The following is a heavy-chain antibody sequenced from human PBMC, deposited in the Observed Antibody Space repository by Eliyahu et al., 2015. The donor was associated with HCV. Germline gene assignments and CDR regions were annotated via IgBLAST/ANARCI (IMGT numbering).Heavy chain of an antibody. Sequence: QLQLQESGPGLVKPSETLSLTYTVSGGSISSSSYYWGWIRQPPGKGLEWVGSIFHSGSTYYNPSFKSRVTISVDTSKNHFSLKLSSVTAADTAVFYCARASSWDLFTIPATFDHWGQGTLVTVSS. CDR1: GGSISSSSYY. D-gene: IGHD3-10*01. J-gene: IGHJ4*02. V-gene: IGHV4-39*07. CDR2: IFHSGST. CDR3: ARASSWDLFTIPATFDH.